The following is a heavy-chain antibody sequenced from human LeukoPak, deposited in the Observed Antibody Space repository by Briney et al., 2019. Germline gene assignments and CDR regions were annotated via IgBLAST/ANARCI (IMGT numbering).Heavy chain of an antibody. CDR2: ISSSSSYI. D-gene: IGHD3-10*01. V-gene: IGHV3-21*03. CDR1: GFTFSSYS. CDR3: ARDDPEERMTMFRGVRYGMYV. J-gene: IGHJ6*02. Sequence: GGSLRLSCAASGFTFSSYSMNWVRQAPGKGLEWVSSISSSSSYIYYADSVKGRFTISRDNAKNSLYLQMNSLRAEDTAVYYWARDDPEERMTMFRGVRYGMYVWGQRTTVTVSS.